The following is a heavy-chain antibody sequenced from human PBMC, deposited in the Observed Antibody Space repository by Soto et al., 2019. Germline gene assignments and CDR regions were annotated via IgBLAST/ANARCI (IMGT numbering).Heavy chain of an antibody. CDR1: GLTFSNAW. J-gene: IGHJ4*02. Sequence: VQLVESGGGLVKPGGSLRRPCAASGLTFSNAWRSWVRQAPGNVLEWVGHIKTKTGGGTTDYAAPVKGRCTISRDASKYTLYRQLIRLKTEDTVLYYCTTESPSGSFEFWVLVTLVSVSS. D-gene: IGHD1-26*01. CDR3: TTESPSGSFEF. V-gene: IGHV3-15*01. CDR2: IKTKTGGGTT.